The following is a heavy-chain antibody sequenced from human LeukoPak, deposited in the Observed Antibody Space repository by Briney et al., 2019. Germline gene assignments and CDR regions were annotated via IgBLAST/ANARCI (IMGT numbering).Heavy chain of an antibody. CDR2: IYYSGST. CDR3: ARGRVEQGYYYYYGMDV. Sequence: SETLSLTCTVSGGSISSYYWSWIRQPPGKGLEWIGYIYYSGSTNYNPSLKSRVTISVDTSKNQFSLKLSSVTAADTAVYYCARGRVEQGYYYYYGMDVWGQGTTVTVSS. J-gene: IGHJ6*02. D-gene: IGHD6-6*01. CDR1: GGSISSYY. V-gene: IGHV4-59*12.